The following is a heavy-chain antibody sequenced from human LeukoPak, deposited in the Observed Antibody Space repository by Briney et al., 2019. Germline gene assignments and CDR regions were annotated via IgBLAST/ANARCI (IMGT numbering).Heavy chain of an antibody. CDR1: GYSISSGYY. J-gene: IGHJ3*02. CDR3: ARPNGDYDDAFDI. Sequence: SETLSLTCAVSGYSISSGYYWGWIRQPPGKGLEWIGSIYHSGSTYYNPSLKSRATISVDTSKNQFSLKLSSVTAADTAVYYCARPNGDYDDAFDIWGQGTMVTVSS. CDR2: IYHSGST. D-gene: IGHD4-17*01. V-gene: IGHV4-38-2*01.